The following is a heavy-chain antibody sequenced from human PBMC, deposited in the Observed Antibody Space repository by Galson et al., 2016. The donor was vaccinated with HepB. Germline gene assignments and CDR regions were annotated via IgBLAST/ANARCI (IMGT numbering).Heavy chain of an antibody. D-gene: IGHD5-18*01. Sequence: QSGAEVKKPGESLRISCKTSGDSFTSFWITWVRQMPGKGLEWMGRIDPSDSETNYSPSFQGHVTISADNSISTAYLQWSSLKASDTAMYYFARQTDSYGSSDSWGQGTLVTVSS. CDR3: ARQTDSYGSSDS. J-gene: IGHJ5*01. CDR2: IDPSDSET. V-gene: IGHV5-10-1*01. CDR1: GDSFTSFW.